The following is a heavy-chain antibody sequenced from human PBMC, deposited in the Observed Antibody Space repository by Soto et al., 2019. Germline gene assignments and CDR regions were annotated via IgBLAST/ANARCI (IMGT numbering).Heavy chain of an antibody. CDR3: GAGKYFSDY. D-gene: IGHD6-13*01. CDR2: ISYDRSDK. V-gene: IGHV3-30*03. CDR1: GFTFSSYG. Sequence: QVQLVESGGGVVEPGRSLRLSCAASGFTFSSYGMHWVRQAPGKGLEWVALISYDRSDKYYADSVKGRFTISRDNSKNPLYLQMTSQRVEDTAVYYCGAGKYFSDYWGQGTLVSVSS. J-gene: IGHJ4*02.